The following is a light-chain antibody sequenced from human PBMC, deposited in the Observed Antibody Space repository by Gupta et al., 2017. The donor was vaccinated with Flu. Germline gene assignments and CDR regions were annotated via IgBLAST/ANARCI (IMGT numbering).Light chain of an antibody. CDR1: RSNIGNNA. Sequence: QSLLTQPPSVSEAPGQRVTISCSGGRSNIGNNAVNWYQQLPGKAPKLLIYYDDLLPSGVSGRFSGSKSGTSASLAISGLQSEDEAHYYCAAWDDSLSAWVFGGGTKLTVL. CDR2: YDD. J-gene: IGLJ3*02. CDR3: AAWDDSLSAWV. V-gene: IGLV1-36*01.